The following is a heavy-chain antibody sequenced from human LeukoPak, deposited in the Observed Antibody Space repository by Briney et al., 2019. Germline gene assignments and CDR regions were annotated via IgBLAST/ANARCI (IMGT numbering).Heavy chain of an antibody. V-gene: IGHV1-8*03. Sequence: ASVKVSCKASGHTFTSYDINWVRQATGQGLEWMGWMNPNSGNTGYAQKFQGRVTITRNTSISTAYMELSSLRSEDTAVYYCARGLPIFGVVIMIYAFDIWGQGTMVTVSS. D-gene: IGHD3-3*01. CDR2: MNPNSGNT. CDR1: GHTFTSYD. CDR3: ARGLPIFGVVIMIYAFDI. J-gene: IGHJ3*02.